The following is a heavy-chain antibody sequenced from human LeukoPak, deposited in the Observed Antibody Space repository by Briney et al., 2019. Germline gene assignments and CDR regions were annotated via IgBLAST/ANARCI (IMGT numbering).Heavy chain of an antibody. CDR3: AKSPLRYSSSWYPLFFDY. D-gene: IGHD6-13*01. CDR2: ISGGGSDI. Sequence: RSGGSLRLSCAASGFSFGNYYMSWVRQTPGKGLEWLSYISGGGSDIHYADSVKGRFTISRDNSKNTLYLQMNSLRAEDTAVYYCAKSPLRYSSSWYPLFFDYWGQGTLVTVSS. J-gene: IGHJ4*02. V-gene: IGHV3-23*01. CDR1: GFSFGNYY.